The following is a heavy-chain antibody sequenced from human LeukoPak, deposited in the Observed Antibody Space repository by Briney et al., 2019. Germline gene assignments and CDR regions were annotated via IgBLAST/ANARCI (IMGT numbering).Heavy chain of an antibody. D-gene: IGHD6-13*01. CDR3: ATGAAAGIKGGWFSWFDP. CDR1: GYTLTELS. Sequence: GASVKVSCKVSGYTLTELSMHWVRQAPGKGLEWMGGFDPEDGETIYAQKFQGRVTMTEDTSTDTAYMELSSLRSEDTAVYYCATGAAAGIKGGWFSWFDPWGQGTLVTVSS. J-gene: IGHJ5*02. V-gene: IGHV1-24*01. CDR2: FDPEDGET.